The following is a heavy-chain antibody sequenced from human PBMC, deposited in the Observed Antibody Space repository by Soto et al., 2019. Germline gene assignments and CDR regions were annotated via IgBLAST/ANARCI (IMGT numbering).Heavy chain of an antibody. V-gene: IGHV1-69*02. Sequence: QVQLVQSGAEVKKPGSSVKVSCKASGGTFSSYTISWVRQAPGQGLEWMGRIIPILGITNYAQKFQGRVTITADKSTSTAYMELSSRRSEDTAVYYCASPNPQRVSGFLFDYWGQGTLVTVSS. D-gene: IGHD2-21*01. CDR2: IIPILGIT. CDR1: GGTFSSYT. J-gene: IGHJ4*02. CDR3: ASPNPQRVSGFLFDY.